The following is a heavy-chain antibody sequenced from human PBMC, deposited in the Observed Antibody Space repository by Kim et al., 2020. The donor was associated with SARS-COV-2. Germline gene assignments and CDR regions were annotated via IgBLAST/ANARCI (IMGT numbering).Heavy chain of an antibody. J-gene: IGHJ6*02. D-gene: IGHD3-10*01. CDR2: ISSSSSTI. Sequence: GGSLRLSCAASGFTFSSYSMNWVRQAPGKGLEWVSYISSSSSTIYYADSVKGRFTISRDNAKNSLYLQMNSLRDEDTAVYYCARDHGSGSYYNVLGMDVWGQGTTVTVSS. V-gene: IGHV3-48*02. CDR3: ARDHGSGSYYNVLGMDV. CDR1: GFTFSSYS.